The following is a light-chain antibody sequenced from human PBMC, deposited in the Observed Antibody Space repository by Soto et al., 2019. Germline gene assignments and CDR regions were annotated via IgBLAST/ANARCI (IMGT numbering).Light chain of an antibody. V-gene: IGLV2-14*01. CDR2: EVT. CDR3: NSYTTTSSWV. Sequence: QSALTQPASVSGSPGQSITISCTGTSSDVGGYNYVSWYQQHPGKAPKLIIYEVTNRPSGVSNRFSGSKSGNTASLTISGLKAEDEADHYCNSYTTTSSWVFGGGTKLTVL. CDR1: SSDVGGYNY. J-gene: IGLJ3*02.